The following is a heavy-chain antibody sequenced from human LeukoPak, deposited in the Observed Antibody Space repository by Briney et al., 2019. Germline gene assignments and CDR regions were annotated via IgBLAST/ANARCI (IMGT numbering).Heavy chain of an antibody. CDR2: VYHSGST. Sequence: SETLSLTCTVSGGSISTYYWSWIRQSPGKGLEWIGDVYHSGSTNYNPSLKSRVTISIDTSENQFSLKLTSVTAADTAVYYCARVTPSFAHNWFDPRGQGTLVTVSS. V-gene: IGHV4-59*08. CDR1: GGSISTYY. J-gene: IGHJ5*02. CDR3: ARVTPSFAHNWFDP. D-gene: IGHD2-21*02.